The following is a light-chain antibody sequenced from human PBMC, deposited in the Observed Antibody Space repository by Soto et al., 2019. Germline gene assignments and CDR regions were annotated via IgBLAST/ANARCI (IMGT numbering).Light chain of an antibody. V-gene: IGKV3-15*01. J-gene: IGKJ1*01. CDR3: QEYHSWAA. Sequence: DIVITQSPATLSASPGERVTLSCRASQSVFSSLAWYQQKPGQAPRLLIYGAATRATGIPARFSGSGSGTEFNLTISSLQSEDFAVSYCQEYHSWAAFGRGTVLDIK. CDR1: QSVFSS. CDR2: GAA.